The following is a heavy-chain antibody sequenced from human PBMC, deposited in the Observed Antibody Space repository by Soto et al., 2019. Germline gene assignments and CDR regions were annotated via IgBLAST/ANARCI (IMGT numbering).Heavy chain of an antibody. V-gene: IGHV4-59*01. D-gene: IGHD3-22*01. J-gene: IGHJ4*02. Sequence: SETLSLTCTVSGGSISSYYWSWIRQPPGKGLEWTGYIYYSGSTNYNPSLKSRVTISVDTSKNQFSLKLSSVTAADTAVYYCARFYYYDSSSYLDFGPKWGQGTPVTVS. CDR2: IYYSGST. CDR1: GGSISSYY. CDR3: ARFYYYDSSSYLDFGPK.